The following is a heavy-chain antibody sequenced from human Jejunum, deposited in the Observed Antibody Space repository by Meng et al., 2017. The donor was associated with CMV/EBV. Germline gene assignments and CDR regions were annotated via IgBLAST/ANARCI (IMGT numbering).Heavy chain of an antibody. CDR1: GASISGYS. CDR2: VDYSGTT. J-gene: IGHJ4*02. D-gene: IGHD3-16*01. V-gene: IGHV4-59*01. CDR3: AGGWGTTSPWDY. Sequence: VPGASISGYSWHCIRQPPGRGLRWIGYVDYSGTTKYNPSLKGRITISVDTSKSQFSRELRSVIAADTAVFYCAGGWGTTSPWDYWGQGTLVTVSS.